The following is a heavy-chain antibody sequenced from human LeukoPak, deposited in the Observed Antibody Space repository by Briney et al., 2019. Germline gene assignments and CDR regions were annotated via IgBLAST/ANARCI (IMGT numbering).Heavy chain of an antibody. CDR3: ARDTAYSNPPDYMDV. CDR1: GFTFSSYS. J-gene: IGHJ6*03. Sequence: SLRLSCAASGFTFSSYSMNWVRQAPGKGLEWVSYISSSSSTIYYADSVKGRFTISRDNAKNSLYLQMNSLRAEDTAVYYCARDTAYSNPPDYMDVWGKGTTVSVSS. V-gene: IGHV3-48*01. CDR2: ISSSSSTI. D-gene: IGHD4-11*01.